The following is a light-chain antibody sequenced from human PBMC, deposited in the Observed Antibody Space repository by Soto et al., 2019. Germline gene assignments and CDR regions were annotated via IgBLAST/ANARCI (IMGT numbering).Light chain of an antibody. J-gene: IGKJ5*01. CDR3: QQLNSYQIT. V-gene: IGKV1-9*01. CDR1: QGISSY. CDR2: AAS. Sequence: DIQLTQSPSFLSASVGDRVTITCRASQGISSYLAWYQQKPGKAPKLLIYAASTLQSGVPSRFSDSGSGTEFTLTISSLQPEDFATYYCQQLNSYQITFGQGTRLEIK.